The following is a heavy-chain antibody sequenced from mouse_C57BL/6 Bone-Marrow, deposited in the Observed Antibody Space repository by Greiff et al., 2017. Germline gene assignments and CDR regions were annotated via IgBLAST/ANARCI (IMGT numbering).Heavy chain of an antibody. CDR3: AREGSNPPWFAY. Sequence: QVQLQQPGAELVRPGSSVKLSCKASGYTFTSYWMDWVKQRPGQGLEWIGNIYPSDSETHYNQKFKDKATLTVDKSSSTAYMQLSSLTSEDSAVYYCAREGSNPPWFAYWGQGTLVTVSA. CDR1: GYTFTSYW. J-gene: IGHJ3*01. D-gene: IGHD2-5*01. V-gene: IGHV1-61*01. CDR2: IYPSDSET.